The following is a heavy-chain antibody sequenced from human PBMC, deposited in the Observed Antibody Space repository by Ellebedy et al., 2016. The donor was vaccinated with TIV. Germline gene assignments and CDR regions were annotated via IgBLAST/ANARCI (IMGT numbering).Heavy chain of an antibody. Sequence: SLKISCAASGFTFDDYAMHWVRQAPGKGLEWVSGISWNSGSIGYADSVKGRFTISRDNSKNTLYLQMNSLRAEDTAVYYCARGAWGYNPTFDPWGQGTLVTVSS. CDR3: ARGAWGYNPTFDP. V-gene: IGHV3-9*01. CDR1: GFTFDDYA. CDR2: ISWNSGSI. D-gene: IGHD5-24*01. J-gene: IGHJ5*02.